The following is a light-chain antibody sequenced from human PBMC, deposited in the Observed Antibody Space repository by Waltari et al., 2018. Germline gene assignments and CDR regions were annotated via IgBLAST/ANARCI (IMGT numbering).Light chain of an antibody. V-gene: IGKV1-39*01. CDR1: QTISNN. J-gene: IGKJ4*01. Sequence: DIQLTQSPSSLSASLGDRVTITCRASQTISNNLNWFQHRPGKVPKLLIYAATFLQSGVPSRFSGSGSGTDFTLTIRSLQPEDFVFYFCQQSYSAPPSFGGGTKVDVK. CDR2: AAT. CDR3: QQSYSAPPS.